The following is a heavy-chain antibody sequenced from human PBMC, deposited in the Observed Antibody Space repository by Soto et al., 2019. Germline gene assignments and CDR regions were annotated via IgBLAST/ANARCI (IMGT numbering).Heavy chain of an antibody. CDR3: ARDAERGIAAAGTRVVDP. Sequence: EVQLVESGGGLVQPGGSLRLSCAASGFTFSSYAMHWVRQAPGKGLEYASAISSNGGSTYYANSVKGRFTISRDNSKNTLYLQMGSLRVEDMAVYYCARDAERGIAAAGTRVVDPWGQGTLVTVSS. J-gene: IGHJ5*02. D-gene: IGHD6-13*01. CDR2: ISSNGGST. V-gene: IGHV3-64*01. CDR1: GFTFSSYA.